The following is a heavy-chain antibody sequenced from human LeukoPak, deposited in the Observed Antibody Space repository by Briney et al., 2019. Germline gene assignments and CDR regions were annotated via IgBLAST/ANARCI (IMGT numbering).Heavy chain of an antibody. J-gene: IGHJ6*03. D-gene: IGHD5-18*01. Sequence: PGGSLRLSCAASGFTFSSYAMHWIRQPPGKGLEWIGEINHSGSTNYNPSLKSRVTISLDTSKNQFSLKLSSVTAADTAVYYCARAERRGYSYGPPYYYYYYMDVWGKGTTVTVSS. CDR1: GFTFSSYA. CDR2: INHSGST. CDR3: ARAERRGYSYGPPYYYYYYMDV. V-gene: IGHV4-34*01.